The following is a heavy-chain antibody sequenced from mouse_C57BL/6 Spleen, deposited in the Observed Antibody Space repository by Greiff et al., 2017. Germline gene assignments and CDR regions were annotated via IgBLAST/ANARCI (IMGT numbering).Heavy chain of an antibody. V-gene: IGHV1-72*01. CDR3: ARSLYYGSSCGYFDV. J-gene: IGHJ1*03. CDR2: IDPNSGGT. D-gene: IGHD1-1*01. CDR1: GYTFTSYW. Sequence: QVQLQQPGAELVKPGASVKLSCKASGYTFTSYWMHWVKQRPGRGLEWIGRIDPNSGGTKYNEKFKSKATLTVDKPSSTAYMQLSSLTSYDSAFYYCARSLYYGSSCGYFDVWGTGTTVTVSS.